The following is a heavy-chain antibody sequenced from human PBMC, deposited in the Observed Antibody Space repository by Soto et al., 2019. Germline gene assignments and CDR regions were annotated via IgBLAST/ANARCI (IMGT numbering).Heavy chain of an antibody. V-gene: IGHV1-18*01. CDR1: GYTFTSYG. CDR3: ARDLWFGELLVFYYVMDV. J-gene: IGHJ6*02. Sequence: ASVKVSCKASGYTFTSYGISWVRQAPGQGLEWMGWISAYNGNTNYAQKLQGRVTMTTDTSTSTAYMELRSLRSDDTAVYYCARDLWFGELLVFYYVMDVCGPGTKVTVYS. D-gene: IGHD3-10*01. CDR2: ISAYNGNT.